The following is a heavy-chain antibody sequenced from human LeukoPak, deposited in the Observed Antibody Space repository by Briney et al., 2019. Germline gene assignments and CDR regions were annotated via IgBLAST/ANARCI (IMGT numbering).Heavy chain of an antibody. Sequence: ASVKVSFTASGYTFTGYYMHWVRQAPGQGLEWMGWINPNSGGTNYAQKFQGRVTMTRDTSISTAYMELSRLRSDDTAVYYCARVGEDSSSWYYNWFDPWGQGTLVTVSS. J-gene: IGHJ5*02. CDR1: GYTFTGYY. D-gene: IGHD6-13*01. CDR2: INPNSGGT. CDR3: ARVGEDSSSWYYNWFDP. V-gene: IGHV1-2*02.